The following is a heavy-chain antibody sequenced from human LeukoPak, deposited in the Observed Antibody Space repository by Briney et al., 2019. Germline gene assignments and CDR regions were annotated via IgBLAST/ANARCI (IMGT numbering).Heavy chain of an antibody. Sequence: GGSVRLSCAASGFTFSSYAMSWVRQAPGKGLEWVSAISGSGGSTYYADSVKGRFTISRDNSKNTLYLQMNSLRAEDTAVYYCAKLPGYSSSWYPPFFDYWGQGTLVTVSS. CDR1: GFTFSSYA. V-gene: IGHV3-23*01. J-gene: IGHJ4*02. CDR2: ISGSGGST. D-gene: IGHD6-13*01. CDR3: AKLPGYSSSWYPPFFDY.